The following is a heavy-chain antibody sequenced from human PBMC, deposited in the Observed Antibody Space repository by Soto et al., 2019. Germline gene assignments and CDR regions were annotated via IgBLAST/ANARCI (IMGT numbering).Heavy chain of an antibody. V-gene: IGHV6-1*01. Sequence: SQTRSLTCVISGDSVSSNSAAWNWSRQSPSRGLEWLGRTYYRSKWYNDYAVSVKSRITINPDTSKNQFSLQLNSVTPEDTAVYYCARVLRADFARYFYYGMDVWGQGTTVTVSS. CDR1: GDSVSSNSAA. CDR3: ARVLRADFARYFYYGMDV. J-gene: IGHJ6*02. CDR2: TYYRSKWYN. D-gene: IGHD3-3*01.